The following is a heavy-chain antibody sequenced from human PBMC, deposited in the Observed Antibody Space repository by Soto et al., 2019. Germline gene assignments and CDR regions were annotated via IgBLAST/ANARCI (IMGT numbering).Heavy chain of an antibody. J-gene: IGHJ5*02. V-gene: IGHV4-59*08. Sequence: SEPRSRTCAISGESLGRFHSNWIHQPPGKGLEWIGYIYYSGSTNYNPSLKSRVTISIDTSKNQFSLKLSSVTAADTAIYYCARRAYQVIGWFDPRGQVTLFIVS. CDR2: IYYSGST. CDR1: GESLGRFH. D-gene: IGHD2-2*01. CDR3: ARRAYQVIGWFDP.